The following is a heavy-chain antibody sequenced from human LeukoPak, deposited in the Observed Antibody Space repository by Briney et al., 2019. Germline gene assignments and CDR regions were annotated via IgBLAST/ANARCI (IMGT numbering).Heavy chain of an antibody. CDR3: ARVIRYYDSSGYYLSEAFDI. CDR2: IYHSGST. J-gene: IGHJ3*02. V-gene: IGHV4-4*02. Sequence: SETLSLTCAVSGGSIKSNNWWSWVRQPPGKGLEWIGEIYHSGSTNYNPSLESRVTVSVDKSKNQFSLDLTSVTAADTAVYYCARVIRYYDSSGYYLSEAFDIWGQGTMVTVSS. D-gene: IGHD3-22*01. CDR1: GGSIKSNNW.